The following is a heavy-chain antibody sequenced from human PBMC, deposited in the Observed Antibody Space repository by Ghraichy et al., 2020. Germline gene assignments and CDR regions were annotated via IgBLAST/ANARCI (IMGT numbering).Heavy chain of an antibody. CDR1: GFTFSGSA. CDR3: TTLGGADYGDYVADS. Sequence: GGSLRLSCAASGFTFSGSAMHWVRQAPGKGLEWVARIRSNGNSNDTAYAESVKGRFTISRDDSKNTAYMQMNSLKTEDTAVYYCTTLGGADYGDYVADSWGQGTLVTVSS. J-gene: IGHJ4*02. V-gene: IGHV3-73*01. D-gene: IGHD4-17*01. CDR2: IRSNGNSNDT.